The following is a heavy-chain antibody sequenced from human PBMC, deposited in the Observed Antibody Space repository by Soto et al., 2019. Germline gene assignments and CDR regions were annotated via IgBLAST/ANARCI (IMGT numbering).Heavy chain of an antibody. D-gene: IGHD3-16*01. J-gene: IGHJ6*02. CDR3: ARGNPFNYAGFDV. CDR1: GYSFSDFD. Sequence: QVQLVQSGAEVKKPGASVKVSCKVSGYSFSDFDINWLRQASGQGPEWMGWMNAKSGDTFFAQRFQGKFNMTWDTSLSTAYMEVGSLTSDDTAMYYCARGNPFNYAGFDVWGQGTTVAVSS. V-gene: IGHV1-8*01. CDR2: MNAKSGDT.